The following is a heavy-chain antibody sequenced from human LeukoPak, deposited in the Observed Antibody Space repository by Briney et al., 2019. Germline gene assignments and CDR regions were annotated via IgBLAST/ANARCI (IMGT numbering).Heavy chain of an antibody. Sequence: SETLSLTCTVSGVSISSSNYYWGWIRQPPGKGLEWNGNIYYSGSTYYKPSLKTRVTISVDTSKNPFSLKLTSVTAADTAVYYCARHASVDGNWPRPLDYWGQGSLVTVSS. D-gene: IGHD6-19*01. J-gene: IGHJ4*02. V-gene: IGHV4-39*01. CDR3: ARHASVDGNWPRPLDY. CDR1: GVSISSSNYY. CDR2: IYYSGST.